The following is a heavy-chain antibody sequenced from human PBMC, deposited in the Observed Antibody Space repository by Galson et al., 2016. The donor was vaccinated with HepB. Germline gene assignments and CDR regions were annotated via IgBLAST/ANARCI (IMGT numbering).Heavy chain of an antibody. Sequence: SLRLSCAASGFTFSSNAMSWVRQAPGKGLEWVSGISGTGSATYYAAAVPGRFTISRDNSKNTLYLQMNSLRAEDTGLYYCTKGGRVTATQEYYFDYWGQGTLVTVSS. J-gene: IGHJ4*02. D-gene: IGHD2-21*02. CDR2: ISGTGSAT. CDR3: TKGGRVTATQEYYFDY. V-gene: IGHV3-23*01. CDR1: GFTFSSNA.